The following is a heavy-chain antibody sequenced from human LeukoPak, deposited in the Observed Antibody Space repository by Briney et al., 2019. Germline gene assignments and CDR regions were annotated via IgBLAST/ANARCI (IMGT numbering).Heavy chain of an antibody. D-gene: IGHD2-8*01. CDR3: TTGYGTIDF. CDR1: RFTFSDAW. Sequence: GGSLRLSCAVSRFTFSDAWMAWVRQAPGKGLEHVGRIRSQSDGGTADYAAPVKDRFTISRDDSKNMVYLYMNNLKIEDTAMYYCTTGYGTIDFWGQGTLVAVSS. J-gene: IGHJ4*02. V-gene: IGHV3-15*01. CDR2: IRSQSDGGTA.